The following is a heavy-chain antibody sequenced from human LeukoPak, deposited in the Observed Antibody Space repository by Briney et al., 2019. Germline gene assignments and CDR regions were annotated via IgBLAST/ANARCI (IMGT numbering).Heavy chain of an antibody. CDR1: GGSITSYY. V-gene: IGHV4-4*07. J-gene: IGHJ4*02. CDR2: IYSSVST. D-gene: IGHD3-9*01. Sequence: SETLSPTCTVSGGSITSYYWSWIRQPAGKGLEWIGHIYSSVSTNCNPSLKSRVTMSVDTSKNQVSLRLTSVTAADTAVYYCAGTLNYDILTGYHPIDYWGQGTLVTVSS. CDR3: AGTLNYDILTGYHPIDY.